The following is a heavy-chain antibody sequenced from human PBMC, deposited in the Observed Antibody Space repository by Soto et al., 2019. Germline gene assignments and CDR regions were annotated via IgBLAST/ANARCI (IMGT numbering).Heavy chain of an antibody. V-gene: IGHV1-18*01. CDR3: AKVVPGAEAWFGP. D-gene: IGHD2-2*01. J-gene: IGHJ5*02. CDR2: ISLYSDGT. Sequence: ASVKVSCKTSGYTFSNYGITWVRQAPGQPLEWLGWISLYSDGTNYAQKFQGRVSMTTDTSTTTAYMELRSLRSDDTAVYYCAKVVPGAEAWFGPWGQGTLVTVSS. CDR1: GYTFSNYG.